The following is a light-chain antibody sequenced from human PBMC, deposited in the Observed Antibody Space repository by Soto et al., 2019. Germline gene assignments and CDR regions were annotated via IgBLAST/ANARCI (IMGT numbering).Light chain of an antibody. CDR2: DVS. V-gene: IGLV2-14*01. Sequence: QSALTQPASVSGSPGQSITISCTGTNSDVGGYSYVSWYQQLPGKAPQLMIYDVSNRPSGVSDRFSGSKSGNTASLTISGLQAEDEADYYCSSYISSSMVFGGGTQLTVL. CDR1: NSDVGGYSY. J-gene: IGLJ3*02. CDR3: SSYISSSMV.